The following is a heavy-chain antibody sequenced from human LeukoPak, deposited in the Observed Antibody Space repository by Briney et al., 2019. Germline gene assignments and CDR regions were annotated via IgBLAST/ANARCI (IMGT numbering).Heavy chain of an antibody. CDR1: GFTFSSYS. Sequence: PGGSLRLSCAASGFTFSSYSMNWVRQAPGKGLEWVSSISATSNYIYYADPVKGRFTISRDNAKNSLYLQMNSLRAEDTAVYYCARDTSGYTFDDWGQGTLVTVSS. CDR3: ARDTSGYTFDD. J-gene: IGHJ4*02. D-gene: IGHD5-18*01. CDR2: ISATSNYI. V-gene: IGHV3-21*01.